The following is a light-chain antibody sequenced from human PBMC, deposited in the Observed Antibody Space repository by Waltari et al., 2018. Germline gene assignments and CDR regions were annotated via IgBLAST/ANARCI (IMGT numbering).Light chain of an antibody. CDR3: SSYTSSSSWV. CDR2: DAS. CDR1: SSDVGGYTS. V-gene: IGLV2-14*01. J-gene: IGLJ3*02. Sequence: QSALTQPASVSGSPGQSITISCTGTSSDVGGYTSVPWYQQHPGKAPKLLIYDASNRPSGVSNRFSGSKSGNTASLTISGLQAEDEADYYCSSYTSSSSWVFGGGTKLTVL.